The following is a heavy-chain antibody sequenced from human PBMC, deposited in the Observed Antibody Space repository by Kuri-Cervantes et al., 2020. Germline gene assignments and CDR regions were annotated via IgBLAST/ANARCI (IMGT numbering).Heavy chain of an antibody. J-gene: IGHJ3*02. D-gene: IGHD3-10*01. V-gene: IGHV1-2*02. CDR2: INPNSGGT. Sequence: ASVKVSCKASGYTFTGYYMHWVRQAPGQGLEWMGWINPNSGGTNYAQKFQGRVTMTRDTSISTAYMELSRLRSGDTAVYYCARVGVLLWFGELSLDIWGQGTMVTVSS. CDR3: ARVGVLLWFGELSLDI. CDR1: GYTFTGYY.